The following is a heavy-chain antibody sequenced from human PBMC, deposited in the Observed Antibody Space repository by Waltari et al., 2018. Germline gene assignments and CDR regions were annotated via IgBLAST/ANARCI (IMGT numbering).Heavy chain of an antibody. CDR1: GFPFRRYN. D-gene: IGHD2-2*01. J-gene: IGHJ6*02. Sequence: EVQLVESGGGLVRPGGSLRLSCVASGFPFRRYNMNWVRQAPGKGLEWVSSITTSSTYMYYVDSLKGRFTISRDDAKNSLFLQMNSLRAEDTAVYYCARDLIEPAAIGNYYYGMDVWGQGTTVTVSS. CDR3: ARDLIEPAAIGNYYYGMDV. V-gene: IGHV3-21*01. CDR2: ITTSSTYM.